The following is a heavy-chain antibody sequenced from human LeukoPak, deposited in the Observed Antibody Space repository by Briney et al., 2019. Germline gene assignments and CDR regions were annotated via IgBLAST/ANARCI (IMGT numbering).Heavy chain of an antibody. CDR1: GYTFSSYS. J-gene: IGHJ4*02. Sequence: GGSLRLSCAASGYTFSSYSMNWVRQAPGKGLEWVSSISSSSYIYYADSVKGRFTISRDNAKNSLYLQMNSLRAEDTAVYYCARQYCSGGSCYSSYWGQGTLVTVSS. CDR3: ARQYCSGGSCYSSY. CDR2: ISSSSYI. D-gene: IGHD2-15*01. V-gene: IGHV3-21*01.